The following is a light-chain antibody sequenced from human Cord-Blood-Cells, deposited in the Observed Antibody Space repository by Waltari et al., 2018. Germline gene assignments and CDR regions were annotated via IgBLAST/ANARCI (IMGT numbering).Light chain of an antibody. V-gene: IGKV1-27*01. CDR1: QLISNY. J-gene: IGKJ1*01. Sequence: DIYMITSPPSLSASVGDRATITCPASQLISNYVSWYQQKPGKVPRLLIYAASTLQSGVPSRFSGSGSGTDVAHTISSLQHDGVATYCGQKYISAPRPFGQGTKVEIK. CDR3: QKYISAPRP. CDR2: AAS.